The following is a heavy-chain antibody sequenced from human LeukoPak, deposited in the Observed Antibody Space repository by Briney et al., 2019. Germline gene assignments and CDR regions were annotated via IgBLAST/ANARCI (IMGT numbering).Heavy chain of an antibody. Sequence: SETLSLTCTVSGGSISSGGYYWSWIRQPPGKGLEWIGYIYHSGSTYYNPSLKSRVTISVDRSKNQFSLKLSSVTAADTAVYYCARGVTYSSSWYYFDYWGQGTLVTVSS. V-gene: IGHV4-30-2*01. CDR1: GGSISSGGYY. D-gene: IGHD6-13*01. CDR3: ARGVTYSSSWYYFDY. CDR2: IYHSGST. J-gene: IGHJ4*02.